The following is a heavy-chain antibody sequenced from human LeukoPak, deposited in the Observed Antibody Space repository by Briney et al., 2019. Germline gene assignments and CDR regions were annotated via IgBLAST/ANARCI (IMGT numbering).Heavy chain of an antibody. CDR3: ARERPFLEKKHIPLPFEYGMDV. J-gene: IGHJ6*02. D-gene: IGHD3-9*01. V-gene: IGHV1-46*01. CDR1: GYTFTSYY. Sequence: GASVKVSCKASGYTFTSYYMHWVRQAPGQGLEWMGIINPSGGSTSYAQKFQGRVTMTRDTSTSTVYMELSSLRSEDTAVYYCARERPFLEKKHIPLPFEYGMDVWGQGTTVTVSS. CDR2: INPSGGST.